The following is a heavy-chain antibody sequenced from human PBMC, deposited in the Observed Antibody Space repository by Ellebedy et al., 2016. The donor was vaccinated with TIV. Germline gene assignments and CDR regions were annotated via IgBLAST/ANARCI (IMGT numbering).Heavy chain of an antibody. CDR2: IGSSGSYI. J-gene: IGHJ4*02. D-gene: IGHD1-26*01. Sequence: GESLKISCAASGFTFSSYTTNWVRQAPGKGLEWVSSIGSSGSYIYYADSLKGRFIISRDNAKNSLQLQMNSLRAEDTAVYYCSRLGPYSGSYYSPVDYWGQGTLVTVSS. CDR3: SRLGPYSGSYYSPVDY. V-gene: IGHV3-21*06. CDR1: GFTFSSYT.